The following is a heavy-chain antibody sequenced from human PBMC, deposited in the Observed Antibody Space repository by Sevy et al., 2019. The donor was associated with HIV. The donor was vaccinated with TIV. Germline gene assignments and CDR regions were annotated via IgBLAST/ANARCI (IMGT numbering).Heavy chain of an antibody. Sequence: ASVKVSCKASGYTFTSYVITWVRQAPGQGLEWMGRMSPYNGDTNYAQKLQGRVTMTTDTSTTTAYMELRSLRSDDTAVYYCARAPTGSQGPGQYFHHWGQGTLVTVSS. CDR2: MSPYNGDT. CDR3: ARAPTGSQGPGQYFHH. V-gene: IGHV1-18*01. J-gene: IGHJ1*01. D-gene: IGHD1-26*01. CDR1: GYTFTSYV.